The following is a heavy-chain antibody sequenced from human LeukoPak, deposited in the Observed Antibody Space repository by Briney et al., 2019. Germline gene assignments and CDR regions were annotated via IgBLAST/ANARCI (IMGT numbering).Heavy chain of an antibody. V-gene: IGHV4-38-2*02. CDR2: MYHSGST. CDR1: GYSISSGYY. CDR3: AREVYSGRPSRSPFDF. J-gene: IGHJ4*02. Sequence: SETLSLTCAVSGYSISSGYYWGWIRQPPGKGLEWIGSMYHSGSTYYNPSLKSRVTISVDTSKKQFSLKLTSVTAADTAVYYCAREVYSGRPSRSPFDFWGQGTLVTVSS. D-gene: IGHD6-13*01.